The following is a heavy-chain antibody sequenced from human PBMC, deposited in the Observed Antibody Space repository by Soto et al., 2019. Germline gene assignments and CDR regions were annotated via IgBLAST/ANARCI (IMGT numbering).Heavy chain of an antibody. V-gene: IGHV4-59*08. CDR1: GGSISNYY. CDR3: ARGHYVFGGVYFPTFAY. J-gene: IGHJ4*02. CDR2: IHYSGNT. Sequence: SETLSLTCTVSGGSISNYYWSWIRQPPGKGLEWIGYIHYSGNTKYNPSLKSRVTISVDTSKNQFSLKLSSVTAADTAVYYCARGHYVFGGVYFPTFAYGGQEPLVPVPS. D-gene: IGHD3-3*01.